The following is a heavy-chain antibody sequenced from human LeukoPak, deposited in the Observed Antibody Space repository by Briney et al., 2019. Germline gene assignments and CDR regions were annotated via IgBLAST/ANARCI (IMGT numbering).Heavy chain of an antibody. CDR3: ARAERGITMIVDYMGV. CDR1: GFTFSSYG. D-gene: IGHD3-22*01. J-gene: IGHJ6*03. CDR2: ISGSGGST. Sequence: GGSLRLSCAASGFTFSSYGVSWVRQAPGKGLEWVSAISGSGGSTYYADSVKGRFTISRDNSKNTLYLQMNSLRAEDTAVYYCARAERGITMIVDYMGVWGKGTTVTVSS. V-gene: IGHV3-23*01.